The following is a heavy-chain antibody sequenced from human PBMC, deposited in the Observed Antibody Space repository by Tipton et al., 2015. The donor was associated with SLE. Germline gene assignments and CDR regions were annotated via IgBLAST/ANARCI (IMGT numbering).Heavy chain of an antibody. CDR3: ARDPRLHPNWFDP. CDR2: IWYDGNNK. CDR1: GFTFSSYC. Sequence: SLRLSCAASGFTFSSYCMHWVRQAPGKGLAWVAVIWYDGNNKYYADSVKGRFTIPRDNAKNSLYLQMNSLRAEDTAVYYCARDPRLHPNWFDPWGQGTLVTVSS. J-gene: IGHJ5*02. V-gene: IGHV3-33*01. D-gene: IGHD4-11*01.